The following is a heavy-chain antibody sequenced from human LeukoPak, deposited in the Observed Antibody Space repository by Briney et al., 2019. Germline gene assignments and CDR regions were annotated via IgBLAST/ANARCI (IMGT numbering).Heavy chain of an antibody. Sequence: KPSETLSLTCTVSGGSISSSSYYWGWIRQPPGKGLEWIGSIYYSGSTYYNPSLKSRVTISVDMSKNQFSLKLSSVTAADTAVYYCARGLYYDFWSGYYTAYFDYWGQGTLVTVSS. CDR3: ARGLYYDFWSGYYTAYFDY. V-gene: IGHV4-39*07. CDR2: IYYSGST. D-gene: IGHD3-3*01. J-gene: IGHJ4*02. CDR1: GGSISSSSYY.